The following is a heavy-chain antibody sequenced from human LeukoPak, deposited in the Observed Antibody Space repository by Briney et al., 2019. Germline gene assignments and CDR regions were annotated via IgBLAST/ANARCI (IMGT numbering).Heavy chain of an antibody. D-gene: IGHD3-10*01. CDR2: VSSSGSST. V-gene: IGHV3-23*01. Sequence: GGSPRLSCAASGLVFDNFAMSWVRQAPGKGLVWVSTVSSSGSSTYYADSVKGRFTVSRDNSKNTLYLQMNSLGVEDTAVYYCATHLLWFGESVEEGYWGQGTLVTVSS. CDR3: ATHLLWFGESVEEGY. J-gene: IGHJ4*02. CDR1: GLVFDNFA.